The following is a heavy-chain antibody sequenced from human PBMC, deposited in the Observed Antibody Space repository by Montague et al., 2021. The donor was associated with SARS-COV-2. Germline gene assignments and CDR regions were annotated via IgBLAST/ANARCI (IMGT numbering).Heavy chain of an antibody. CDR3: ARIRVGVDHCLAGYYSQYSKYS. D-gene: IGHD3-9*01. J-gene: IGHJ4*02. CDR2: IDWDADK. V-gene: IGHV2-70*01. Sequence: ALVKPSQTLTQTCTFSGFSLSTSGMCVSWIRQPPGKALEWLPLIDWDADKYYSTPLKTRLTISKDTSKNQVVRTMTNMDPVDTATYYCARIRVGVDHCLAGYYSQYSKYSWGQGTTVTVSS. CDR1: GFSLSTSGMC.